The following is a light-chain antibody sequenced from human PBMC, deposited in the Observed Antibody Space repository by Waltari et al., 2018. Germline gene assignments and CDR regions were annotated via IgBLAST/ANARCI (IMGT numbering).Light chain of an antibody. V-gene: IGLV3-1*01. J-gene: IGLJ2*01. CDR1: NLGEKF. CDR2: QDF. CDR3: QSWVGKVV. Sequence: LTQPPSVSVSPGQTATITCYGDNLGEKFVSWYQQRPGQSPFLVIYQDFKRPSGIPERFSGSNSGNTATLTISGAQAMDEADFYCQSWVGKVVFGGGTKLTV.